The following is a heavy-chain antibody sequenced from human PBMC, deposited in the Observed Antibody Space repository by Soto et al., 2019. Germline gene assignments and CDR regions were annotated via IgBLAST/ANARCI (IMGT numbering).Heavy chain of an antibody. CDR3: AKASLRGRDGYNYSDP. V-gene: IGHV3-30*18. Sequence: GGSLRLSCAASGFAFSSYGMHWVRQAPGKGLEWVAVISYDGRNKYYADSVKGRFTISRDNSKNTLYLQMNSLRAEDTAVYYCAKASLRGRDGYNYSDPWGQGPRGTVSS. J-gene: IGHJ5*02. CDR1: GFAFSSYG. D-gene: IGHD5-12*01. CDR2: ISYDGRNK.